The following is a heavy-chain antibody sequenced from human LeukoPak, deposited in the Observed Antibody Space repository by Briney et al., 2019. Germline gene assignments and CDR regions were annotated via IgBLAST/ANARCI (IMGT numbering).Heavy chain of an antibody. Sequence: PGGSLRLSCAASGFTFSIYAMSWVRQAPGKGLEWVSAISGSGSSTYYADSVKGRFTISRDNSKNTLYLQMNSLRAEDTALYYCAKGRRGYAYGATVDYWGQGTLVTVSS. CDR3: AKGRRGYAYGATVDY. V-gene: IGHV3-23*01. CDR2: ISGSGSST. J-gene: IGHJ4*02. D-gene: IGHD5-18*01. CDR1: GFTFSIYA.